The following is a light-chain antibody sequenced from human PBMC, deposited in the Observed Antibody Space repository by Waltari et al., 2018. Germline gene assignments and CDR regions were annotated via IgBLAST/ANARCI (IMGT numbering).Light chain of an antibody. CDR1: QTVSTS. Sequence: DIQMTQSPPSLSASVGDRVTISCRASQTVSTSLNWFQQKSGKAPKLLIYAASTLQGGVPPRFTGSGAGTDFTLTITSLQPEDFATYYCQQSYSLPPTFGQGTKVEVK. V-gene: IGKV1-39*01. CDR2: AAS. CDR3: QQSYSLPPT. J-gene: IGKJ1*01.